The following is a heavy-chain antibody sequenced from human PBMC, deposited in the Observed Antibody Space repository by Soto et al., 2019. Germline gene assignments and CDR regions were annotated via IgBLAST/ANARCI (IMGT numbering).Heavy chain of an antibody. J-gene: IGHJ4*03. Sequence: QVQLVQSGAEVKKPGASVKVSCKTSGYTFTGYGINWVRQAPGHGLEWMGGISVFNGNTKYGQNIQDRVIMTTDTSPSTAYMELRSLRADDAAVYFSGRDGSGGIIDSWGQGTLLIVSS. CDR3: GRDGSGGIIDS. D-gene: IGHD1-26*01. CDR2: ISVFNGNT. CDR1: GYTFTGYG. V-gene: IGHV1-18*01.